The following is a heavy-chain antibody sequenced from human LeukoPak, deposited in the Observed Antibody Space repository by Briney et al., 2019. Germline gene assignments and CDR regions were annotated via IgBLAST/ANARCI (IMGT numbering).Heavy chain of an antibody. V-gene: IGHV3-30*02. CDR3: AKDRSFALKNAFDI. J-gene: IGHJ3*02. Sequence: GGSLRLSCAASGFTFSSYGMHWVRQAPGKGLEWVAFIRYDGSNKYYADSVKGRFTISRDNSKNTLYLQMNSLRAEDTAVYYCAKDRSFALKNAFDIWGQGTMVTVSS. CDR2: IRYDGSNK. CDR1: GFTFSSYG.